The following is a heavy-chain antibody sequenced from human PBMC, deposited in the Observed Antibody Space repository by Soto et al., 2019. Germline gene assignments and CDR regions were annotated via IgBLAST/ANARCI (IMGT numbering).Heavy chain of an antibody. CDR3: ARTACDMDV. V-gene: IGHV1-8*01. J-gene: IGHJ6*02. CDR1: GYNFTNYD. CDR2: MNPKSGYT. Sequence: QVQLVQSGAEVKKPGASVRVSCKTSGYNFTNYDINWVRQAPGQGVEWMGWMNPKSGYTGFAEKFQGRGTMSRDTPISTAYMELSSLKIEDTAVYYCARTACDMDVWGQGTTVTFSS. D-gene: IGHD2-21*02.